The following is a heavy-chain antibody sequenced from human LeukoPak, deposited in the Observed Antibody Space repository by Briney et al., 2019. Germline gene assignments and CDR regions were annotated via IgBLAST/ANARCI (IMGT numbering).Heavy chain of an antibody. CDR2: ISSSGSTI. V-gene: IGHV3-11*01. Sequence: GGSLRLSCAASGFTFSDYYISWIRQAPGKGLEWVSYISSSGSTIYYADSVKGRFTISRDNAKNSLYLQMNSLRAEDTAVYYCARVPYSSSWYNLYYFDYWGQGTLVTVSS. CDR1: GFTFSDYY. J-gene: IGHJ4*02. CDR3: ARVPYSSSWYNLYYFDY. D-gene: IGHD6-13*01.